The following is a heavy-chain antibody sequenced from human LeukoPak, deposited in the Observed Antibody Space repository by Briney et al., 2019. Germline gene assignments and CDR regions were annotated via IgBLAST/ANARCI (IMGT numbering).Heavy chain of an antibody. Sequence: ASVKVSCKASGYTFTSYDINWVRQATGQGLEWMGWMNPNSGNTGYAQKFQGRVTMTRNTSISTAYMELSSLRSEDTAVYYCARDDTPSFGGWGDVWGQGTTVTVSS. CDR2: MNPNSGNT. V-gene: IGHV1-8*01. CDR1: GYTFTSYD. J-gene: IGHJ6*02. CDR3: ARDDTPSFGGWGDV. D-gene: IGHD3-16*01.